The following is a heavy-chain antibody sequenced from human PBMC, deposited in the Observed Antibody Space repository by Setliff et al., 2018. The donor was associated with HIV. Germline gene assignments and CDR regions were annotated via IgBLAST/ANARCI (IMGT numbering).Heavy chain of an antibody. D-gene: IGHD3-10*01. CDR2: ISSSGST. J-gene: IGHJ4*02. CDR3: ARGDRYYGSGGDYVGGWYYFDI. CDR1: GASTSNDY. Sequence: PSETLSLTCTVSGASTSNDYWNWIGQSPGKVLEWIGYISSSGSTNSNPSLKSRVTISVDMSNTQIFLSLTSVTAPDRAVYYCARGDRYYGSGGDYVGGWYYFDIWGQGTLVTVSS. V-gene: IGHV4-59*01.